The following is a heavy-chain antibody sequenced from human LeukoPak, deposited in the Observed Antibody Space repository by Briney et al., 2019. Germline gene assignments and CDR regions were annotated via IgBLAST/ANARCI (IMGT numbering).Heavy chain of an antibody. CDR2: VYYSEST. D-gene: IGHD3-9*01. J-gene: IGHJ5*02. CDR1: GGSISSSSYY. V-gene: IGHV4-39*01. Sequence: SETLSLTCTVSGGSISSSSYYWGWIRQPPGKGLEWIGSVYYSESTYYNPSLKSRVTISVDTSKNQFSLKLSSVTAADTAVYYCARHGLRYYDTLTGYYTRNNWFDPWGQGTLVTVSS. CDR3: ARHGLRYYDTLTGYYTRNNWFDP.